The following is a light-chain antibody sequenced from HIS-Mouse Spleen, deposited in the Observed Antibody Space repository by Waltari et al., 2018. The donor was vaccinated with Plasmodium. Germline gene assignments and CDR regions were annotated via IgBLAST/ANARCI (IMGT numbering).Light chain of an antibody. CDR3: QAWDSSTVV. V-gene: IGLV3-1*01. Sequence: SYELTQPPSVSVSPGQTASITCSGDKLGYKSACWYQQKPSQSPGLVIYQDSKRPSGIPERFSGSNSGNTATLTISGTQAMDEADYYCQAWDSSTVVFGGGTKLTVL. CDR1: KLGYKS. J-gene: IGLJ2*01. CDR2: QDS.